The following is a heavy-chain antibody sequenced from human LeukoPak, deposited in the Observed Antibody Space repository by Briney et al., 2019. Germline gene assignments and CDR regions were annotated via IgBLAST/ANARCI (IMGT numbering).Heavy chain of an antibody. V-gene: IGHV3-23*01. CDR3: ARWYGDYGDAFDI. Sequence: PGGSLRLSCAASGFTFSSYAMNWVRQAPGKGLEWVSAISGSGGSTYYADSVTGRFTISRDNSKNTLYLQMNSLRAEDTAVYYCARWYGDYGDAFDIWGQGTMVTVSS. CDR2: ISGSGGST. CDR1: GFTFSSYA. D-gene: IGHD4-17*01. J-gene: IGHJ3*02.